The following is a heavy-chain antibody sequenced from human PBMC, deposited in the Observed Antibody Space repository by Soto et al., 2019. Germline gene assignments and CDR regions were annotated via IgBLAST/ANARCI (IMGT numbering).Heavy chain of an antibody. D-gene: IGHD2-21*02. CDR2: IHSDGSST. CDR1: CFTFSYYW. CDR3: ARGDKGAFDL. V-gene: IGHV3-74*01. Sequence: GGSLRLSCAASCFTFSYYWMHWVRQAPGQGLVWVSRIHSDGSSTTYADSVKGRFTISRDNAKNTLYLQMNSLRAEDTAVYYCARGDKGAFDLWGQGTMVTVSS. J-gene: IGHJ3*01.